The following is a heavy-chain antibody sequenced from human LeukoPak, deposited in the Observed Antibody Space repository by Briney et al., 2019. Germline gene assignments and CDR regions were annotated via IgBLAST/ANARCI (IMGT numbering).Heavy chain of an antibody. D-gene: IGHD5-18*01. V-gene: IGHV1-2*02. CDR3: ARGHYGYVDY. CDR1: GYTFTGYY. CDR2: INPSSGDT. Sequence: GASVKVSCKASGYTFTGYYMHWVRQAPGQGLEWMGWINPSSGDTNYAQKFQDRVTMTRDTSLSTAYMELSRLRSDDTAVYHCARGHYGYVDYWGQGSLVTVSS. J-gene: IGHJ4*02.